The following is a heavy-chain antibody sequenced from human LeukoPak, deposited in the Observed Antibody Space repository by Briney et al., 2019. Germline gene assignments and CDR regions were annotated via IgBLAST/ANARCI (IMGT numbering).Heavy chain of an antibody. Sequence: SETPSLTCTVSGGSISSSSYYWGWIRQPPGEGLEWIGSIYYSGSTYYNPSLKSRVTISVDTSKNQFSLKLSSVTAADTAVYYCARVEMYYFDYWGQGTLVTVSS. CDR1: GGSISSSSYY. J-gene: IGHJ4*02. V-gene: IGHV4-39*01. D-gene: IGHD5-24*01. CDR2: IYYSGST. CDR3: ARVEMYYFDY.